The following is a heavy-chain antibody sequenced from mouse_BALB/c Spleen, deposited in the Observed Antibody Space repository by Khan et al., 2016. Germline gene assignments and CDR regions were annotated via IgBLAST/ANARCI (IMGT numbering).Heavy chain of an antibody. Sequence: VKLKAPFPLLFQPSQTLSLTCSVTGDSITSGYWNWIRKFPGNKLEYMGYISYSGSTYYNPSLKSRISITRDTSKNQYYLQLNSVTTEDTATYYCASMVTTYYFDYWGQGTTLTVSS. J-gene: IGHJ2*01. CDR2: ISYSGST. CDR3: ASMVTTYYFDY. D-gene: IGHD2-1*01. V-gene: IGHV3-8*02. CDR1: GDSITSGY.